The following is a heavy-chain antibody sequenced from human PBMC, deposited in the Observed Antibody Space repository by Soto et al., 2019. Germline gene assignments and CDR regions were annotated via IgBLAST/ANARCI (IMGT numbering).Heavy chain of an antibody. CDR1: GFTFSDYW. D-gene: IGHD3-22*01. CDR3: ARDQLYYNDISGRPLNAFDV. Sequence: GGSLRLSCAASGFTFSDYWMNWLRQAPGKGLEWMANIKEDGSEEYYVDSVRGRFTISRDNAKNSLYLQMNSLRAEDTAVYYCARDQLYYNDISGRPLNAFDVWGQGTMVTVSS. CDR2: IKEDGSEE. V-gene: IGHV3-7*01. J-gene: IGHJ3*01.